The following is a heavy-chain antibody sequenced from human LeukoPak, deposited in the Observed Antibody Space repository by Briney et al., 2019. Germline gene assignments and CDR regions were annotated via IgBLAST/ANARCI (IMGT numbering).Heavy chain of an antibody. V-gene: IGHV3-21*01. D-gene: IGHD4-17*01. CDR2: ISSSSSYI. J-gene: IGHJ3*02. CDR3: ASGPDYGDYVVPFDI. Sequence: GGSLRLSCAASGFTFSSYSMNWVRPAPGKGLEWVSSISSSSSYIYYADSVKGRFTISRDNAKNSLYLQMNSLRAEDTAVYYCASGPDYGDYVVPFDIWGQGTMVTVSS. CDR1: GFTFSSYS.